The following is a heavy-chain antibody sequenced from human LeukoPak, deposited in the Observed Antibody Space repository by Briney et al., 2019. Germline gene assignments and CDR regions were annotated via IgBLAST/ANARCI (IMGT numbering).Heavy chain of an antibody. D-gene: IGHD2-15*01. CDR3: ARGPVDVRYCSGGSCRNWFDP. CDR2: INHSGST. V-gene: IGHV4-34*01. Sequence: SETLSLTCAVYGGSFSGYYWSWIRQPPGKGLEWIGEINHSGSTNYNPSLKSRVTISVDTSKNQFSLKLSSVTAADTAVYYCARGPVDVRYCSGGSCRNWFDPWGQGTPVTVSS. CDR1: GGSFSGYY. J-gene: IGHJ5*02.